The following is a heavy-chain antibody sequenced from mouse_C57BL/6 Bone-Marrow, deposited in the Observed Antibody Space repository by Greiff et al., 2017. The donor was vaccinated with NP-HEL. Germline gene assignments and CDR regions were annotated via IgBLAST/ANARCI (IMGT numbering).Heavy chain of an antibody. CDR2: IDPNSGGT. CDR3: AREELRLRYFDY. CDR1: GYTFTSYW. Sequence: VQLVESGAELVKPGASVKLSCKASGYTFTSYWMHWVKQRPGRGLEWIGRIDPNSGGTKYNEKFKSKATLTVDKPSSTAYMQLSSLTSEDSAVYYCAREELRLRYFDYWGQGTTLTVSS. J-gene: IGHJ2*01. D-gene: IGHD3-2*02. V-gene: IGHV1-72*01.